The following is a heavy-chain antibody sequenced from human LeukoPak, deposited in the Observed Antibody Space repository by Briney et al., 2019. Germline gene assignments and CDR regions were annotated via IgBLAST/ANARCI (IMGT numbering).Heavy chain of an antibody. J-gene: IGHJ4*02. V-gene: IGHV1-2*02. Sequence: GASVKVSCKASGYTFTSYGISWVRQAPGQGLEWMGWINPNSGGTNYAQKFQGRVTMTRDTSISTAYMELSRLRSDDTAVYYCARDHNAYCGGDCYLAPDYWGQGTLVTVSS. CDR3: ARDHNAYCGGDCYLAPDY. D-gene: IGHD2-21*02. CDR2: INPNSGGT. CDR1: GYTFTSYG.